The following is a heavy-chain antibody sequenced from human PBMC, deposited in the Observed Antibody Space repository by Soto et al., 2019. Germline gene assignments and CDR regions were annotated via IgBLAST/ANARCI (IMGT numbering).Heavy chain of an antibody. D-gene: IGHD6-13*01. CDR2: INPNNRDT. CDR1: GYTFSAYF. J-gene: IGHJ4*01. V-gene: IGHV1-2*02. CDR3: ARGKPTASGPWSDF. Sequence: ASVKVSCKASGYTFSAYFIHWVRQAPGQGLEWMGWINPNNRDTNNAQKFQGRVTMTRDASTRTAYMELSRLRSDDTAVYYCARGKPTASGPWSDFWGRGTLVSVS.